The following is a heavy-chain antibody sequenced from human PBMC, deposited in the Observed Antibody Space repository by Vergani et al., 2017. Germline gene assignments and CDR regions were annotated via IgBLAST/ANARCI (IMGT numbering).Heavy chain of an antibody. CDR3: ARLVVAATYYYYGMDV. CDR2: IIPILGIA. D-gene: IGHD2-15*01. J-gene: IGHJ6*02. Sequence: QVQLVQSGAEVKKPGSSVKVSCKASGGTFSSYAISWVRQAPGQGLEWMGRIIPILGIANYAQKFKGRVTITADKSTSTAYMELSSLRSEDTAVYYCARLVVAATYYYYGMDVWGQGTTVTVSS. CDR1: GGTFSSYA. V-gene: IGHV1-69*04.